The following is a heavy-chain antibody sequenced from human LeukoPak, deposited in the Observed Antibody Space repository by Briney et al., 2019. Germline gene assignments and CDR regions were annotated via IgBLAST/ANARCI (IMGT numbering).Heavy chain of an antibody. V-gene: IGHV3-74*01. J-gene: IGHJ4*02. D-gene: IGHD5-12*01. CDR1: GFTFSSYW. CDR2: ISSDGSTT. Sequence: GGSLRLSCAASGFTFSSYWMHWVRQAPGKGLVWVSRISSDGSTTSYAESVKGRFTISRDNAKNTLYLQMNSLRAEDTAVYYCARDRGYAGDYWGQGTLVIVSS. CDR3: ARDRGYAGDY.